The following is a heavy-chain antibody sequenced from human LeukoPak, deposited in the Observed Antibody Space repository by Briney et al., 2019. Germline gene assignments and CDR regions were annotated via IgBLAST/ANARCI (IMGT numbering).Heavy chain of an antibody. D-gene: IGHD7-27*01. J-gene: IGHJ4*02. CDR3: ARFELGCFDY. Sequence: PSETLSLTCTVSGGSISGYCWSWIRQPPGKGLEWIGYIYYSGSTKYNPSLKSRVAISVDTSKKQFSLKLSSVTAADTAVYYCARFELGCFDYWGQGTLVTVSS. CDR2: IYYSGST. CDR1: GGSISGYC. V-gene: IGHV4-59*01.